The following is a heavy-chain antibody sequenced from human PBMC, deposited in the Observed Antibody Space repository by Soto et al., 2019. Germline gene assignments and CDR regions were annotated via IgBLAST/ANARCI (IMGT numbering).Heavy chain of an antibody. CDR2: INPSGGST. Sequence: ASVKVSCKASGYTFTSYYMHWVRQAPGQGLEWMGIINPSGGSTSYAQKFQGRDTMTRDTSTSTVYMELSSLRSEDTAVYYCAREGMVVVAAMVGLFDIWGQGTMVTVSS. CDR1: GYTFTSYY. CDR3: AREGMVVVAAMVGLFDI. J-gene: IGHJ3*02. D-gene: IGHD2-15*01. V-gene: IGHV1-46*03.